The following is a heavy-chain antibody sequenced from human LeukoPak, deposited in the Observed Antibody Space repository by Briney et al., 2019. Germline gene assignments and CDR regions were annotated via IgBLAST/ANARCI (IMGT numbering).Heavy chain of an antibody. D-gene: IGHD2-2*01. J-gene: IGHJ5*02. CDR2: ISGSGGST. Sequence: GGSLRLSCAASGFTFSSYAISWVRQAPGKGLEWVSAISGSGGSTYYADSVKGRFTISRDNSKNTLYLQMNSLRAEDTAVYHCARAVTCSSTSCYGTDWFDPWGQGTLVTVSS. V-gene: IGHV3-23*01. CDR3: ARAVTCSSTSCYGTDWFDP. CDR1: GFTFSSYA.